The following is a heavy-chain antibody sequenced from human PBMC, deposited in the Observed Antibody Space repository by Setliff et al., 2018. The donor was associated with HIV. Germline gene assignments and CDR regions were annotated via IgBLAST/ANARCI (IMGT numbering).Heavy chain of an antibody. D-gene: IGHD2-2*01. Sequence: GASVKVSCKASGYTFTSYDINWVRQATGQGLEWMGWMNPNSGNTGYAQKFQGRVTMTRNTSISTAYMELSSLRSEDTAVYYCASDIAVIPAASQVGGFDIWGQGTMVTVSS. CDR2: MNPNSGNT. V-gene: IGHV1-8*02. J-gene: IGHJ3*02. CDR1: GYTFTSYD. CDR3: ASDIAVIPAASQVGGFDI.